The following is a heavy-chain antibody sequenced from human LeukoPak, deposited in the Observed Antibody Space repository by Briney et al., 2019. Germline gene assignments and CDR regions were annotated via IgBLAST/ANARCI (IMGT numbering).Heavy chain of an antibody. D-gene: IGHD3-22*01. V-gene: IGHV4-39*01. CDR3: ARHDSSGPYNAFDI. CDR2: VYYGGNT. CDR1: GGSIRSSSYY. J-gene: IGHJ3*02. Sequence: SETLSLTCTVSGGSIRSSSYYWGWIRQPPGKGLEWIGSVYYGGNTYYNPSLKSRITISVDTSKNQFSLKLTSVTAADMAVYYCARHDSSGPYNAFDIWGQGTMVTVSS.